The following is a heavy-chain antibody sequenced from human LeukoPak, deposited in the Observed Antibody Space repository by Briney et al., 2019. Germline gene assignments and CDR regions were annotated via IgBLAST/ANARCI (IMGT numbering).Heavy chain of an antibody. CDR1: GFTVSSNY. CDR3: ARDLAKTFDI. CDR2: IYSGGST. V-gene: IGHV3-53*01. D-gene: IGHD3-16*01. J-gene: IGHJ3*02. Sequence: GGSLRLSXAASGFTVSSNYMSWVRQAPGKGLEWVSVIYSGGSTYYADSVKGRFTISRDNSKNTLYLQMNTLRAEDTAVYYCARDLAKTFDIWGQGTMVTVSS.